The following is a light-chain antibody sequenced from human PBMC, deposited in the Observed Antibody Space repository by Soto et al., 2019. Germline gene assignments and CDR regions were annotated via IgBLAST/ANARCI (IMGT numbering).Light chain of an antibody. CDR3: LLSYSDARV. V-gene: IGLV7-46*01. J-gene: IGLJ1*01. Sequence: QAVVTQEPSLTVSPGGTVTLTCASNTGAVTSGHYPYWFQQKPGQAPRTLIYETNKKHSWTPARFSGSLLGGKAALTLSGAQPEDEAEYYCLLSYSDARVFGTGTKLTVL. CDR1: TGAVTSGHY. CDR2: ETN.